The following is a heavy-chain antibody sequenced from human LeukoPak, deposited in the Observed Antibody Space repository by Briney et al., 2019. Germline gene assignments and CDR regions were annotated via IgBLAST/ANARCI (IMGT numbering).Heavy chain of an antibody. CDR1: GFTQIIYA. V-gene: IGHV3-23*01. CDR2: FSGTGGRT. Sequence: PGGSQSLSCAASGFTQIIYAMGGLREAPGKGVEGVANFSGTGGRTYNADSVKGRFSISRDNSVNTLYLQMHSLTAEDTAVYYCGATYGGYYDSFLPPERGGQGSLVIVS. J-gene: IGHJ1*01. CDR3: GATYGGYYDSFLPPER. D-gene: IGHD1-26*01.